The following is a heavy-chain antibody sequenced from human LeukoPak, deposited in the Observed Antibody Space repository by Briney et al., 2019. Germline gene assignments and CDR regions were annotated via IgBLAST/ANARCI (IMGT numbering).Heavy chain of an antibody. V-gene: IGHV3-30*03. J-gene: IGHJ4*02. Sequence: GGSLRLSCAASGFTFSSYGMHWVRQAPGKGLEWVAGISYDGRSKEYVDSVKGRFTISRDNSKNTLYLQMNSLRAEDTAVYYCAREGGSSWYYFDYWGQGTLVTVSS. CDR3: AREGGSSWYYFDY. CDR1: GFTFSSYG. D-gene: IGHD6-13*01. CDR2: ISYDGRSK.